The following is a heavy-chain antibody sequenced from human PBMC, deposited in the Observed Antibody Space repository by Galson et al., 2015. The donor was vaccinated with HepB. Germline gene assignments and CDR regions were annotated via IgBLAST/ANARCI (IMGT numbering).Heavy chain of an antibody. CDR3: ARGLGSTAAREGDY. D-gene: IGHD6-6*01. CDR2: MNPNSGNT. V-gene: IGHV1-8*01. J-gene: IGHJ4*02. CDR1: GYTFTSYD. Sequence: SVKVSCKASGYTFTSYDINWVRQATGQGLEWMGWMNPNSGNTGYAQKFQGRVTMTRNTSISTAYMELSSLRSEDTAVYYCARGLGSTAAREGDYWGQGTLVTVSS.